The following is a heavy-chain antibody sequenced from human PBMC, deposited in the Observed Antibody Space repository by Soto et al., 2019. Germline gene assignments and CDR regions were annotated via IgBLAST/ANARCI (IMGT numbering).Heavy chain of an antibody. CDR1: GFMFSHDW. CDR2: IISGGSRV. J-gene: IGHJ6*02. V-gene: IGHV3-74*01. CDR3: ARERTSKGGLDV. Sequence: GVLRLSSAASGFMFSHDWMNWVRQGPGKGLEWIARIISGGSRVTYADSVEGRFTITRDNAKNMLFLEMHSLTVEDTAVYYCARERTSKGGLDVWGQGTTVTVSS.